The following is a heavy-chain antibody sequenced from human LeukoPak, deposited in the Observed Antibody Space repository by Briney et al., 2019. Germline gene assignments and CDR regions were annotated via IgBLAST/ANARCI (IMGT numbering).Heavy chain of an antibody. D-gene: IGHD6-19*01. CDR1: GGSISSYY. V-gene: IGHV4-59*01. J-gene: IGHJ6*03. Sequence: PSETLSLACTVSGGSISSYYWSWLRQPPGKGLEGIGYIYYSGSTNYNPSLKSRVTISVDTSKNQFSLKLSSVTAADTAVYYCARGPYSSRISGHLTYYYYYYMDVWGKGTTVTVSS. CDR3: ARGPYSSRISGHLTYYYYYYMDV. CDR2: IYYSGST.